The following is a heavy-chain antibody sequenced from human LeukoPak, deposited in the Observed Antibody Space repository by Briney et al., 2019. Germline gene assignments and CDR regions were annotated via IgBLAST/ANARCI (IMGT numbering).Heavy chain of an antibody. J-gene: IGHJ6*02. V-gene: IGHV3-23*01. CDR2: ISLSGGST. D-gene: IGHD3-3*01. CDR1: GFTFGSYV. Sequence: PGGSLRLSCAASGFTFGSYVMSWVRQAPGKGLEWVSDISLSGGSTYYADSVKGRFTISRDNSKNTLYLQMNSLRAEDTAVYYCAGYYDFWSGYQPYYYYGMDVWGQGTTVTVSS. CDR3: AGYYDFWSGYQPYYYYGMDV.